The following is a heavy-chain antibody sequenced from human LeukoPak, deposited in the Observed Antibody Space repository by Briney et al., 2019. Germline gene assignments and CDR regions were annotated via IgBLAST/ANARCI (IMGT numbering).Heavy chain of an antibody. CDR3: ARIRGYYDILTGSNDAFDI. J-gene: IGHJ3*02. Sequence: ASVRVSCKASGYIFTNYGISWVRQAPGQGLEWMGWISAYNGNTNYAQKLQGRVTMTTDTSTSTAYMELRSLRSDDTAVYYCARIRGYYDILTGSNDAFDIWGQGTMVTVSS. CDR2: ISAYNGNT. V-gene: IGHV1-18*01. CDR1: GYIFTNYG. D-gene: IGHD3-9*01.